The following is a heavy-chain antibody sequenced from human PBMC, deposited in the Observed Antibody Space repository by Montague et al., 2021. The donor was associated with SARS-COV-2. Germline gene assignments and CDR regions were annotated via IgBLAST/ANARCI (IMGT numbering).Heavy chain of an antibody. CDR1: GDSVSSTNDS. CDR3: ARDAHIGSTWPFSGYGMDV. CDR2: SNYRSKWHY. D-gene: IGHD6-13*01. V-gene: IGHV6-1*01. J-gene: IGHJ6*02. Sequence: CAISGDSVSSTNDSWDGIRHSRPNCLESLMTSNYRSKWHYDYAVSVKSRILIIPNTSENQFSLQPNSVTPEDTAVYYCARDAHIGSTWPFSGYGMDVWGQGTTVTVSS.